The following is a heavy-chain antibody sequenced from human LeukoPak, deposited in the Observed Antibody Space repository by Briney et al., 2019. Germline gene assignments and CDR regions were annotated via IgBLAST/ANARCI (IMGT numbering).Heavy chain of an antibody. CDR1: GSSIYSDYF. D-gene: IGHD1-26*01. CDR2: IHHSGTI. Sequence: SETLSLTCAVSGSSIYSDYFWAWIRQPPGKGLEWIGSIHHSGTIYYNPSLRSRVTISVGTPENHFSLNLNSVTAADTALYYCARHSRVIVGAICAYDFWGQGTKVTVSS. J-gene: IGHJ3*01. CDR3: ARHSRVIVGAICAYDF. V-gene: IGHV4-38-2*01.